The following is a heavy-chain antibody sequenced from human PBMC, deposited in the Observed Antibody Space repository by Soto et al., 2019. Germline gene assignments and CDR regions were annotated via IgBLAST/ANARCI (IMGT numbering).Heavy chain of an antibody. CDR2: TYYRSKWYN. Sequence: SHTLSLTCTISGDSVSSNSAAWNWIRKSPSRGLEWLGRTYYRSKWYNDYAVPVKSRITINPDTSKNQFSLQLNSVPPEDTAVYYCAHQSSYGYYYYGMDVWGQGTTVTVSS. CDR1: GDSVSSNSAA. J-gene: IGHJ6*02. V-gene: IGHV6-1*01. D-gene: IGHD6-6*01. CDR3: AHQSSYGYYYYGMDV.